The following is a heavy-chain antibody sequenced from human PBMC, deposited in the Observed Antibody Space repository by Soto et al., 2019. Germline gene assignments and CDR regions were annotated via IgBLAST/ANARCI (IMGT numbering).Heavy chain of an antibody. J-gene: IGHJ6*02. CDR1: VGSVNNYR. D-gene: IGHD6-13*01. Sequence: SETLSLTCIVSVGSVNNYRGSWSRPPPVKGLEWIGYIYYSGSTSYNPSLKSRVTISLDTSKNQLSLRLSSVTAADTAVYYCAADSSSYGSYYYAMDVWGQGTTVTVSS. V-gene: IGHV4-59*02. CDR2: IYYSGST. CDR3: AADSSSYGSYYYAMDV.